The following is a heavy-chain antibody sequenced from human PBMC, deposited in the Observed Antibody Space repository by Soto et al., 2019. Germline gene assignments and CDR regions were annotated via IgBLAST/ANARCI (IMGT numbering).Heavy chain of an antibody. CDR2: VFYTGFT. J-gene: IGHJ4*02. CDR1: GASISGSYYY. V-gene: IGHV4-39*01. D-gene: IGHD1-20*01. CDR3: ATFQKGYKWNYFDH. Sequence: QLQLQESGPGLVKPSETLSLTCAVSGASISGSYYYWAWLRQSPGKGPEWIGSVFYTGFTSYNPSLESRVSVSVDTSKCQFSLKLSAVTAADTAVYYCATFQKGYKWNYFDHWGQGALVTVSS.